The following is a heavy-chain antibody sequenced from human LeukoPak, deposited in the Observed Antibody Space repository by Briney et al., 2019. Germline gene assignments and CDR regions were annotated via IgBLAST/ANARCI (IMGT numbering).Heavy chain of an antibody. V-gene: IGHV1-69*05. Sequence: SVKVSFKASGATFSSYAISWVRQAPGQGLEWMGGIIPIFGTANYAQKFQGRVTITTDESTSTAYMELSSLRSEDTAVYYCARGRGGYDRAFDYWGQGTLVTVSS. CDR2: IIPIFGTA. J-gene: IGHJ4*02. CDR3: ARGRGGYDRAFDY. CDR1: GATFSSYA. D-gene: IGHD5-12*01.